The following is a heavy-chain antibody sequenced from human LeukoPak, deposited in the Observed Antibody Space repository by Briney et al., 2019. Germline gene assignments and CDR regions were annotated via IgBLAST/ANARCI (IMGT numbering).Heavy chain of an antibody. CDR3: ARGGIFVSDY. CDR2: ICSSSRYI. J-gene: IGHJ4*02. CDR1: LFTFLSYS. Sequence: GRALRVSCVASLFTFLSYSMHAVRPAPGKGLEWVSSICSSSRYIYYADSVKGRFTISRDNAKKSLYLQMDSLRAQGKAVYLCARGGIFVSDYWGQGTLVTAS. D-gene: IGHD1-14*01. V-gene: IGHV3-21*01.